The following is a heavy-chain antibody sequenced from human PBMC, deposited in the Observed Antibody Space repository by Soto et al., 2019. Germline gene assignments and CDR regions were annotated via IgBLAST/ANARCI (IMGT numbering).Heavy chain of an antibody. V-gene: IGHV3-53*04. Sequence: GGSLRLSCAASGFTVSSNYMSWVRQAPGKGLEWVSVIYSGGSTYYADSVKGRFTISRHNSKNTLYLQMNSLRAEDTAVYYCAREVTTVTTSNYYYYYYMDVWGKGTTVTVSS. D-gene: IGHD4-17*01. J-gene: IGHJ6*03. CDR3: AREVTTVTTSNYYYYYYMDV. CDR1: GFTVSSNY. CDR2: IYSGGST.